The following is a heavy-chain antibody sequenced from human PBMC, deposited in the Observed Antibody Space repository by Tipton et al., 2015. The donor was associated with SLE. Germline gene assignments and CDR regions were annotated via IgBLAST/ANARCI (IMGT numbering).Heavy chain of an antibody. J-gene: IGHJ3*02. V-gene: IGHV1-18*01. Sequence: VQLVQSGAEVKKPGASVKVSCKASGYTFTSYGISWVRQAPGQGLEWMGWISAYNGNTNYAQKLQGRVTMTTDTSTSTAYMELKSLRSDDTAVYYCARANSGGAAGKGHDAFDIWGQGTMVSVSS. CDR3: ARANSGGAAGKGHDAFDI. D-gene: IGHD6-13*01. CDR2: ISAYNGNT. CDR1: GYTFTSYG.